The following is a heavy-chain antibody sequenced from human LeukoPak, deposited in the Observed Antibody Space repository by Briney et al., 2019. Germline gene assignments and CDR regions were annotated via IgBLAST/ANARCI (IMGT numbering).Heavy chain of an antibody. CDR2: INPNSGGT. CDR3: ARDSTPDQLGDY. Sequence: ASVKVSCKASGYTFTSYGISWVRQAPGQGLEWMGWINPNSGGTNYAQKFQGRVTMTRDTSISTAYMELSRLRSDDTAVYYCARDSTPDQLGDYWGQGTLVTVSS. J-gene: IGHJ4*02. CDR1: GYTFTSYG. D-gene: IGHD2-2*01. V-gene: IGHV1-2*02.